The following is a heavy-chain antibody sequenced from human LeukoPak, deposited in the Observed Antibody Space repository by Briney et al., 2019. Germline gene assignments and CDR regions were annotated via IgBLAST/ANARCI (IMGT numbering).Heavy chain of an antibody. J-gene: IGHJ4*02. CDR1: GFTFSSYG. CDR3: ARDRLAATGLFDY. CDR2: INWDGGSA. D-gene: IGHD6-13*01. V-gene: IGHV3-20*04. Sequence: PGGSLRLSCAASGFTFSSYGMSWVRQAPGKGLEWVSGINWDGGSAAYADSVKGRFTISRDNAKNSLYLQMNSLRTEDTAFYYCARDRLAATGLFDYWGQGTLVTVSS.